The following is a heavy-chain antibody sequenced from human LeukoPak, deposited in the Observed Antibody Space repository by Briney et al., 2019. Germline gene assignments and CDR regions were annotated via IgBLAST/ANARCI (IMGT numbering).Heavy chain of an antibody. CDR1: GYTFTIYY. D-gene: IGHD2-2*01. CDR2: IDHSGGST. V-gene: IGHV1-46*01. CDR3: ARRSCWGSSTSCLRANWFYP. J-gene: IGHJ5*02. Sequence: ASVKVSCKASGYTFTIYYMHWVRQAPGQGREWMGIIDHSGGSTSYAQKFQGRVTMTRDTYTSKVYMELSSLRSEDTAVYYCARRSCWGSSTSCLRANWFYPWGQGTLVIVSS.